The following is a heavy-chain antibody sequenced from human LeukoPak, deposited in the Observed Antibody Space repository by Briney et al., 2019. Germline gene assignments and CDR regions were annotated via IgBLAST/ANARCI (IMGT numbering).Heavy chain of an antibody. CDR1: GFTFSNAW. CDR2: IKRKTDGGTT. Sequence: GGSLRLSCAASGFTFSNAWMSWVRQAPGKGLEWVGRIKRKTDGGTTDYAAPVKGRFTISRDDSKNTLYLQMNSLKTEDTAVYYCTTDPATVTIRGSGWGQGTLVTVSS. D-gene: IGHD4-11*01. CDR3: TTDPATVTIRGSG. J-gene: IGHJ4*02. V-gene: IGHV3-15*01.